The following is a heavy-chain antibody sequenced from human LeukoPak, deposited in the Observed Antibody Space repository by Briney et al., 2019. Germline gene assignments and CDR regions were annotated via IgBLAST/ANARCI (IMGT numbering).Heavy chain of an antibody. V-gene: IGHV3-15*01. J-gene: IGHJ4*02. D-gene: IGHD3-10*01. CDR1: GFTFSNAW. CDR2: IKSKTDGGTT. CDR3: TLPWGWGSYYDY. Sequence: KAGGSMRLSCAASGFTFSNAWLNWVRQAPGKGLEWVGHIKSKTDGGTTDYAAPVKGRFTISRDDSKNTLFLQMNSLKTEDTAVYYCTLPWGWGSYYDYWGQGTLVTVSS.